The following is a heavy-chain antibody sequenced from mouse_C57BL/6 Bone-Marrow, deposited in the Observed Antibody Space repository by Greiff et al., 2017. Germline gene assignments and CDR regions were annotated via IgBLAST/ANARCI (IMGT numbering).Heavy chain of an antibody. J-gene: IGHJ1*03. V-gene: IGHV1-5*01. D-gene: IGHD2-4*01. Sequence: EVQLQQSGTVLARPGASVKMSCKTSGYTFTSYWMHWVKQRPGQGLERIGAIYPGNSDTSYNQKFKGKAKLPAVTSASTAYRELSSLTNEDSAVYYCTRDRLDYPWYFDVWGTGTTVTVSS. CDR1: GYTFTSYW. CDR3: TRDRLDYPWYFDV. CDR2: IYPGNSDT.